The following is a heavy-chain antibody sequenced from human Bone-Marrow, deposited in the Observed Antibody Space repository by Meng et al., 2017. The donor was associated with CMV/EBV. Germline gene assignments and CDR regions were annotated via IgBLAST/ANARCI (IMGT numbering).Heavy chain of an antibody. V-gene: IGHV4-34*01. Sequence: SETLSLTCDGYGGSFGGYYWSWIRQPPGRGLEWFGHINHGGTTHYSPSLRTRLIISIDPFKRQFSLTLRSVTAADKGVCYCARCRVLLSGPYFDYWGQGNLVTVSS. CDR1: GGSFGGYY. CDR3: ARCRVLLSGPYFDY. CDR2: INHGGTT. D-gene: IGHD5-12*01. J-gene: IGHJ4*02.